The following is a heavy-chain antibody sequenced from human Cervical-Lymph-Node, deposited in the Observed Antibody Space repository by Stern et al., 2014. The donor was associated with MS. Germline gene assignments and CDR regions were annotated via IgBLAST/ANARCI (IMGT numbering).Heavy chain of an antibody. CDR2: IIPIYGTP. CDR3: AIGYYGSGSFACDY. CDR1: GHTFSTYA. V-gene: IGHV1-69*13. J-gene: IGHJ4*02. D-gene: IGHD3-10*01. Sequence: QVQLMQSGAEVKKPGSSVKVSCKISGHTFSTYAISWVRQAPGQGLEWMGGIIPIYGTPNYAQNFQARVTVTADESTGTAYMELTSLTSEDTAVYYCAIGYYGSGSFACDYWGQGTSVTVSS.